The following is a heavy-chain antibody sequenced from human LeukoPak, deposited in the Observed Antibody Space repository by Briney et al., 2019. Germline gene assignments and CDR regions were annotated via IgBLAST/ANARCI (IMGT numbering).Heavy chain of an antibody. D-gene: IGHD3-22*01. Sequence: GRSLRLSCAASGFTFDDYAMHWVRQAPGKGLEGVSGISWNSGSIGYADSVKGRFTISRDNAKNSLYLQMNSLRAEDTALYYCAKAKLFYDSRGYCDYWGQGTLVTVSS. CDR1: GFTFDDYA. CDR3: AKAKLFYDSRGYCDY. CDR2: ISWNSGSI. V-gene: IGHV3-9*01. J-gene: IGHJ4*02.